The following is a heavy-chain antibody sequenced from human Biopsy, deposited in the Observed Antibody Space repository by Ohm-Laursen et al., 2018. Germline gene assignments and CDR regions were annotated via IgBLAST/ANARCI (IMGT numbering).Heavy chain of an antibody. J-gene: IGHJ4*02. CDR1: GYSFTSYW. D-gene: IGHD3-22*01. CDR2: IFPGDSDT. V-gene: IGHV5-51*01. CDR3: ARQDDSSGYYTFDY. Sequence: RESLRISCKGSGYSFTSYWIGWVRQMPGKGLEWMGIIFPGDSDTKYSPSFQGQVTVSADMSLSTAYLQWTSLKASDTALYYCARQDDSSGYYTFDYWGQGTLVIVSS.